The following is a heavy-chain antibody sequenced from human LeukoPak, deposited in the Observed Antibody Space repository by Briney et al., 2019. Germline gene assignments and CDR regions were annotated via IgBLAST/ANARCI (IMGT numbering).Heavy chain of an antibody. Sequence: SGTLSLTCAVSGGSLSGSNWWSWVHQPPGKGLEWIGEIYHSGSTNYNPSLKSRVTISVDKSKNQFSLKLSSVTAADTAVYYCASLRYCSSTSCSGGWYFDLWDRGTLVTVSS. CDR1: GGSLSGSNW. J-gene: IGHJ2*01. D-gene: IGHD2-2*01. CDR3: ASLRYCSSTSCSGGWYFDL. CDR2: IYHSGST. V-gene: IGHV4-4*02.